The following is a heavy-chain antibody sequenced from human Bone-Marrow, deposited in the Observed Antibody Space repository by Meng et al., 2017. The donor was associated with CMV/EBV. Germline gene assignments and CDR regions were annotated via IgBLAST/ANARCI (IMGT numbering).Heavy chain of an antibody. CDR1: GFTFSSYA. Sequence: SCGAYGFTFSSYAMSWVRQAQGKEMEWVSVIYSGGSSTYYADYVKGRFTISRDNSKNTLYLQMNSLRAEDTAVYYCAKLDSSGYYFSYWGQGTLVTVSS. CDR2: IYSGGSST. J-gene: IGHJ4*02. CDR3: AKLDSSGYYFSY. V-gene: IGHV3-23*03. D-gene: IGHD3-22*01.